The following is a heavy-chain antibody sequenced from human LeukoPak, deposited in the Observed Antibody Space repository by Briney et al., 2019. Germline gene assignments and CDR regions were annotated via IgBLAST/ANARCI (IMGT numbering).Heavy chain of an antibody. J-gene: IGHJ1*01. CDR2: ISSAGGTT. D-gene: IGHD5-12*01. CDR1: GFTFRDYP. V-gene: IGHV3-64D*06. Sequence: GGSLRLSCSASGFTFRDYPIHWVRQAPGEGLQYVSAISSAGGTTYYADSVRGRFTISRDNSKNTLYLQMSSLRAEDTALYYCVKVGDSGYGEYYQHWGQGTLVTDSS. CDR3: VKVGDSGYGEYYQH.